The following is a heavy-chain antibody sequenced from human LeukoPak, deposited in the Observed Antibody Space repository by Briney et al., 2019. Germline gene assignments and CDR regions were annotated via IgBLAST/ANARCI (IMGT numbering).Heavy chain of an antibody. D-gene: IGHD3-10*01. CDR3: ARQGRGD. CDR2: IYHSGST. Sequence: TSETLSLTCAVSGYSISSGYYWGRIRQPRGKGLEWIGSIYHSGSTYYNPSPKSRVTSSVDTSKNQFSLKLSSVTAADTAVYYCARQGRGDWGQGTLVTVSS. J-gene: IGHJ4*02. CDR1: GYSISSGYY. V-gene: IGHV4-38-2*01.